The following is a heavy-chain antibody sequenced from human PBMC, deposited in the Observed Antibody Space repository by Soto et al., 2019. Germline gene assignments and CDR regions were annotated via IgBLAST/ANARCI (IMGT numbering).Heavy chain of an antibody. V-gene: IGHV4-61*01. CDR3: ARGATVTQYDY. CDR2: GSYSGTT. D-gene: IGHD5-18*01. CDR1: GVSVSSGSFY. J-gene: IGHJ4*02. Sequence: SETLSLTCTVSGVSVSSGSFYWAWIRQPPGKGLEWIGFGSYSGTTNYKPSLKSRVTISVDTSRSQISLKVSSLTAADTAVYYCARGATVTQYDYWGQGTQVTVSS.